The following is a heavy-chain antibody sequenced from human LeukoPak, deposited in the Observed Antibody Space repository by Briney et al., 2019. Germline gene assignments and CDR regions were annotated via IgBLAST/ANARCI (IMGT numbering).Heavy chain of an antibody. J-gene: IGHJ4*02. CDR2: IYHSGST. CDR3: ARARGLRAPNFDY. Sequence: SETLSLTCTVSGYSISSGYYWGWIRQPPGKGLEWIGSIYHSGSTYYNPSLKSRVTISVDTSKNQFSLKLSSVTAADTAVYYCARARGLRAPNFDYWGQGTLVTVSS. CDR1: GYSISSGYY. D-gene: IGHD5-12*01. V-gene: IGHV4-38-2*02.